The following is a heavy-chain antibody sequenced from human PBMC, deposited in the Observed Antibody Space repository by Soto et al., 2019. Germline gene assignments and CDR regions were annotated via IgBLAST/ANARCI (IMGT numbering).Heavy chain of an antibody. CDR2: INPNSGST. V-gene: IGHV1-2*04. CDR1: GYRLTGYY. CDR3: ARDLYDGWSGYPNGMDV. D-gene: IGHD3-3*01. J-gene: IGHJ6*02. Sequence: ASVKVSCEACGYRLTGYYMHWVRQAPGQGLEWMGWINPNSGSTNYAQKFQGWVTMTRDTSISTAYMELSRLRSDDTAVYYCARDLYDGWSGYPNGMDVWGQGTTVTVSS.